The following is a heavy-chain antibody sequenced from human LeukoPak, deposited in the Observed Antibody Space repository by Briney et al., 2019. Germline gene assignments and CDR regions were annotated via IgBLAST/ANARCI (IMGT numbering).Heavy chain of an antibody. CDR1: GFSFSNYA. V-gene: IGHV3-23*01. CDR2: IRGGGET. J-gene: IGHJ4*02. CDR3: AKGTPRDGYNSGYFDY. D-gene: IGHD5-24*01. Sequence: PGGSLRLSCAASGFSFSNYAMSWVRQAPARGPEWVSSIRGGGETSYADSVKGRFTLSRDDSRNTLYLQMNSLRAEDTAVYYCAKGTPRDGYNSGYFDYWGQGTLVTVSS.